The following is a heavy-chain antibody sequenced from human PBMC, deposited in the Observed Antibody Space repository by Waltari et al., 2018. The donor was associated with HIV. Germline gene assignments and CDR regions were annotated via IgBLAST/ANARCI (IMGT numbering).Heavy chain of an antibody. CDR2: SIPIFGTA. CDR1: GGTFSSYA. J-gene: IGHJ4*02. CDR3: ASNYYDSSGYYYLYYVDY. V-gene: IGHV1-69*01. Sequence: VQLVQSGAEVKKPGSSVTVSCKASGGTFSSYAISWVRQAPGQGLEWMGVSIPIFGTANYAQKFQGRVTITADESTSTAYMELSSLRSEDTAVYYCASNYYDSSGYYYLYYVDYWGQGTLVTVSS. D-gene: IGHD3-22*01.